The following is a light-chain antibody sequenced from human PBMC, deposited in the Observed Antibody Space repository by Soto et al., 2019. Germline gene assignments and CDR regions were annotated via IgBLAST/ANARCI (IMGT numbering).Light chain of an antibody. Sequence: EVVLTQSPDTLSLSPGEGAALSYSASQSVSSFLAWYQQKPGQAPRLLIYDASNRATGIPARFSGSGSGTDFTLTISSLEPEDFAVYYCQHRSSWPGAFGPGTKVAIK. CDR1: QSVSSF. V-gene: IGKV3-11*01. CDR2: DAS. J-gene: IGKJ3*01. CDR3: QHRSSWPGA.